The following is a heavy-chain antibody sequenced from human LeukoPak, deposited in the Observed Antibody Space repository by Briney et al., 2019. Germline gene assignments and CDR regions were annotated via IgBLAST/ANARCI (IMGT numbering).Heavy chain of an antibody. CDR3: ARGPYSYDSSGAFDI. D-gene: IGHD3-22*01. CDR1: GGSISSSGYY. V-gene: IGHV4-39*07. Sequence: SETLSLTCTVSGGSISSSGYYWGWVRQPPGKGLEWIGSIYHSGATNYNPSLKSRVTISVDTSKNQFSLKLSSVTAADTAVYFCARGPYSYDSSGAFDIWGQGTMVTVSS. CDR2: IYHSGAT. J-gene: IGHJ3*02.